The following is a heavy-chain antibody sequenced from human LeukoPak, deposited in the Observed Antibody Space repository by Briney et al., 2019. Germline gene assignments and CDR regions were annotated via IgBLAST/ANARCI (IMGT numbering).Heavy chain of an antibody. V-gene: IGHV4-59*01. J-gene: IGHJ4*02. CDR2: IYYSGST. CDR1: GGSMSSYY. CDR3: ARSFREPHPAVFGY. D-gene: IGHD3-10*02. Sequence: SETLSLTCTVSGGSMSSYYWSWIRQPPGKGLEWIGYIYYSGSTNYNPSLKSRVTISVDTSKNQFSLKLSSVTAADTAVYYCARSFREPHPAVFGYWGQGTLVTVSS.